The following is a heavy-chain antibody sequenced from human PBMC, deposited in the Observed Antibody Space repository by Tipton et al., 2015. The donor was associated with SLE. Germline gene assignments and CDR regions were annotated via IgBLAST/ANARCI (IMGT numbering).Heavy chain of an antibody. J-gene: IGHJ4*02. V-gene: IGHV3-33*06. CDR1: GFTFNNYG. CDR3: AKDLYSSSSGFDY. Sequence: SLRLSCGASGFTFNNYGMHWVRQAPGKGLEWVAGVWYDESQQHYGDSVKGRFAISRDNSKKTLSLEMNSLRAEDTAVYYCAKDLYSSSSGFDYWGEGTLVTVSS. D-gene: IGHD6-6*01. CDR2: VWYDESQQ.